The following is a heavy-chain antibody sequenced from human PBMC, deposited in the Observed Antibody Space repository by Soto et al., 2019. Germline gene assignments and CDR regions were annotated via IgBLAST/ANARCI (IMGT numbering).Heavy chain of an antibody. CDR2: IDHSGST. CDR3: ARDKITGLFDY. Sequence: SETLSLTCAVYGGSFSGYYWTWIRQPPGTGLEWIGEIDHSGSTNYNPSLKSRVTISVDTSKNQFSLKLTSVTAADTAVYYCARDKITGLFDYWGQGTLVTVS. D-gene: IGHD2-8*02. V-gene: IGHV4-34*01. CDR1: GGSFSGYY. J-gene: IGHJ4*02.